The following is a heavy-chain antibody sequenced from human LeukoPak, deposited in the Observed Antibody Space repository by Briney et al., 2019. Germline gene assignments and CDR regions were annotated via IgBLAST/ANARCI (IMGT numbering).Heavy chain of an antibody. Sequence: GGSLRLSCAASGFTFSSYAMSWVRQAPGKGLEWVSAISGSGGSTYYADSVKGRFTISRDNSKNTLYLQMNSLRAEDTAVYYCAKETGRVWFGDHGDYYFDYWGQGTLATVSS. J-gene: IGHJ4*02. D-gene: IGHD3-10*01. V-gene: IGHV3-23*01. CDR1: GFTFSSYA. CDR2: ISGSGGST. CDR3: AKETGRVWFGDHGDYYFDY.